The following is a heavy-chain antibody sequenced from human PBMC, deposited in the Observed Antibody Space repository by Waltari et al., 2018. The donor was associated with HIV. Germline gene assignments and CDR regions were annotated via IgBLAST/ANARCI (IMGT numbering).Heavy chain of an antibody. D-gene: IGHD2-2*02. CDR1: GGSFSGYY. J-gene: IGHJ6*02. Sequence: QVQLQQWGAGLLKPSETLSLTCAVYGGSFSGYYWSWIRQPPGKGVEWIGEINHRGSTNYNPSLKSRVIISVDTSMNQFSLKLSSGTAADTAVYYCARARYCSSTRCYTKGRRNSFYYYALDVWGQGTTVTVSS. CDR3: ARARYCSSTRCYTKGRRNSFYYYALDV. CDR2: INHRGST. V-gene: IGHV4-34*01.